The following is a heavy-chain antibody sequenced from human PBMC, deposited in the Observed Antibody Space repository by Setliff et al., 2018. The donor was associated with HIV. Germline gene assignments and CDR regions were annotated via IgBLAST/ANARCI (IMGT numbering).Heavy chain of an antibody. J-gene: IGHJ5*02. CDR1: GGSISNSNYF. D-gene: IGHD6-19*01. Sequence: SETLSLTCTVSGGSISNSNYFWDWIRQPPGKGLEWIGSAGSADYGGNAYYNPSLKSRVTISVETSKNQFSLKVKSVTAADTAVYYCVKRGIAVAGRWVPRNNWFDPWGQGSLVTVSS. V-gene: IGHV4-39*07. CDR3: VKRGIAVAGRWVPRNNWFDP. CDR2: AGSADYGGNA.